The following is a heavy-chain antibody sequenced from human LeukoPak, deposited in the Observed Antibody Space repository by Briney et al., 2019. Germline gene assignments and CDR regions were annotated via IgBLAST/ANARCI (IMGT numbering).Heavy chain of an antibody. J-gene: IGHJ4*02. V-gene: IGHV4-59*12. CDR2: IYYTGST. D-gene: IGHD6-19*01. Sequence: SETLSLTCTVSGGSISSYYWSWIRQPPGKGLEWIGYIYYTGSTNYNPSLKSRVTISVDTSKNQFSLKLSSVTAADTAVYYCARGRTRYSSGCIGYWGQGTLVTVSS. CDR3: ARGRTRYSSGCIGY. CDR1: GGSISSYY.